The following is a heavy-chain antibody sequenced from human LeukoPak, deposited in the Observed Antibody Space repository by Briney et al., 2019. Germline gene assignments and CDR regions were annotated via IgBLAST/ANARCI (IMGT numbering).Heavy chain of an antibody. CDR3: AKVGATQDF. Sequence: GGSLRLSCVASGFTVSSNYMSWVRQAPGKGLEWVSVVSGSGGSTYYADSVKGRFTISRDNSQNTLYLQMNSLRAEDTAVYYCAKVGATQDFWGQGTLVTVSS. D-gene: IGHD1-26*01. CDR2: VSGSGGST. J-gene: IGHJ4*02. V-gene: IGHV3-23*01. CDR1: GFTVSSNY.